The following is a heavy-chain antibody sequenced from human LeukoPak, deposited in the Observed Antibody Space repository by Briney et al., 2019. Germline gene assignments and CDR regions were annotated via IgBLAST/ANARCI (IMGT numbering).Heavy chain of an antibody. CDR1: GYTFTGYY. V-gene: IGHV1-2*02. CDR2: INPDSGGT. CDR3: ARVMGRYSGYDSPSYFDY. J-gene: IGHJ4*02. Sequence: GASVKVSCKASGYTFTGYYMHWVRQAPGQGLEWMGWINPDSGGTNYAQKFQGRVTMTRDTSISTAYMDLSRLRSDDTAVYYCARVMGRYSGYDSPSYFDYWGQGTLVTVSS. D-gene: IGHD5-12*01.